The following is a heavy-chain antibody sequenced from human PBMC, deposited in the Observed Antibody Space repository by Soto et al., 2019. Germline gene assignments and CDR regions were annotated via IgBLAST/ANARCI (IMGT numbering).Heavy chain of an antibody. CDR3: ARISSGWFHFDY. CDR2: IYYSGST. V-gene: IGHV4-39*01. D-gene: IGHD6-19*01. CDR1: GGSISSSNYY. J-gene: IGHJ4*02. Sequence: SETLSLTCTVSGGSISSSNYYWGWIRQPPGKGLEWIGSIYYSGSTYYNPSLKSRVTISVDTSKNQFSLKLSSVTAADTAVYYCARISSGWFHFDYWGQGTLVTVS.